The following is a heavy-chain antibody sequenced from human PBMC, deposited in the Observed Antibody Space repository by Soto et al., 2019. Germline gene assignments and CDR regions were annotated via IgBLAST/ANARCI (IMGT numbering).Heavy chain of an antibody. CDR3: ARFPYSYGHNWFDP. Sequence: GGSLRLSCAASGFTVSSNYMSWVRQAPGKGLEWVSVIYSGGSTYYADSVKGRFTISRHNSKNTLYLQMNSLRAEDTAVYYCARFPYSYGHNWFDPWGQGTLVTVSS. CDR2: IYSGGST. D-gene: IGHD5-18*01. CDR1: GFTVSSNY. V-gene: IGHV3-53*04. J-gene: IGHJ5*02.